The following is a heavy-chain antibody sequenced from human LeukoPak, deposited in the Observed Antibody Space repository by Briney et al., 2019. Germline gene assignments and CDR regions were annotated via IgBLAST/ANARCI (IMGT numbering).Heavy chain of an antibody. J-gene: IGHJ5*02. CDR1: EFTFISSS. D-gene: IGHD6-13*01. V-gene: IGHV3-30*04. Sequence: GGSLRLSCAASEFTFISSSMYWVRQAPGKGLEWVAVISYDGGKKSYADSVKGRFTISRDNSRNTLYLQMSSLRADDTAVYYCAKLEKFLIAATYLSSWSQGTLVTVSS. CDR2: ISYDGGKK. CDR3: AKLEKFLIAATYLSS.